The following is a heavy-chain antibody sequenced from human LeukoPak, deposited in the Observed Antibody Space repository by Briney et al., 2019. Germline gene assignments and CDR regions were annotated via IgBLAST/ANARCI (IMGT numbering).Heavy chain of an antibody. CDR3: ARGFSVVQDWFDP. CDR2: ISYDGSNK. Sequence: GRSLRLSCAASGFTFSSYGMHWVRQAPGKGLEWVAVISYDGSNKYYADSVKGRFTISRDNAKNSLYLQMNSLRAEDTAVYYCARGFSVVQDWFDPWGQGTLVTVSS. CDR1: GFTFSSYG. V-gene: IGHV3-30*03. D-gene: IGHD4-23*01. J-gene: IGHJ5*02.